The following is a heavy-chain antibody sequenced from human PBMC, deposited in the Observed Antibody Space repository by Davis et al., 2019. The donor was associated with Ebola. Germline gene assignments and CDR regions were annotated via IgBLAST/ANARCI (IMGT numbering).Heavy chain of an antibody. J-gene: IGHJ4*02. CDR2: ISYDGSNK. Sequence: PGGSLRLSCAASGFTFSSYAMHWVRQAPGKGLEWVAVISYDGSNKYYADSVKGRFTISRDNSKNTLYLQMNSLRAEDTAVYYCAREVGSDYWGQGTLVTVSS. D-gene: IGHD1-26*01. V-gene: IGHV3-30-3*01. CDR1: GFTFSSYA. CDR3: AREVGSDY.